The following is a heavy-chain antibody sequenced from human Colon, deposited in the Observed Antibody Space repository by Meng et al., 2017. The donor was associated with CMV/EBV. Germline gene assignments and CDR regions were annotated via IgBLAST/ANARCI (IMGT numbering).Heavy chain of an antibody. CDR1: RFGVSDNY. Sequence: GGSLRLSCAASRFGVSDNYMSWVRQAPGKGLEWVSVIYSGQSTNYRESVKDRFTISRDSSKNTLYLQMKSLRPEDTAVYYCAKLGFGERPFHFWGLGTLVTVSS. CDR3: AKLGFGERPFHF. D-gene: IGHD3-10*01. V-gene: IGHV3-66*02. J-gene: IGHJ4*02. CDR2: IYSGQST.